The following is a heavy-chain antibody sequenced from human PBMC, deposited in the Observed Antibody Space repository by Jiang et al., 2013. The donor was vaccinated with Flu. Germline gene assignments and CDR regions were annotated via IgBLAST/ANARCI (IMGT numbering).Heavy chain of an antibody. V-gene: IGHV3-48*04. CDR2: ISSSSSTI. Sequence: QLVESGGGLVQPGGSLRLSCAASGFTFSSYSMNWVRQAPGKGLEWVSYISSSSSTIYYADSVKGRFTISRDNAKNSLYLQMNSLRAEDTAVYYCARDESSITGTTGGFDYWGQGTLVTVSS. CDR1: GFTFSSYS. CDR3: ARDESSITGTTGGFDY. D-gene: IGHD1-7*01. J-gene: IGHJ4*02.